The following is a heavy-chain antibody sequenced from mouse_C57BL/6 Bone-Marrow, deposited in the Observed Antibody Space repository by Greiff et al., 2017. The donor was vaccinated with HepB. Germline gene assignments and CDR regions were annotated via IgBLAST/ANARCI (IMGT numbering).Heavy chain of an antibody. CDR1: GYTFTSYG. CDR2: IYPRSGNT. CDR3: ARLPVITTVPHYAMDY. V-gene: IGHV1-81*01. Sequence: QVQLKESGAELARPGASVKLSCKASGYTFTSYGISWVKQRTGQGLEWIGEIYPRSGNTYYNEKFKGKATLTADKSSSTAYMELRSLTSEDSAVYFCARLPVITTVPHYAMDYWGQGTSVTVSS. J-gene: IGHJ4*01. D-gene: IGHD1-1*01.